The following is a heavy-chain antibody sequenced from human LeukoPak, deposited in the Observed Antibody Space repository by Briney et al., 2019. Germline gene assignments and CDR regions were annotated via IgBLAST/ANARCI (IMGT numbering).Heavy chain of an antibody. Sequence: SETLSLTCTVSGGSISSGSYYWSWIRQPAGKGLEWIGRIYTSGSTNYNPSLKSRVTISVDTSKNQFSLKLSSVTAADTAVYYCSGWYRNWFDPWGQGTLVTVSS. D-gene: IGHD6-19*01. V-gene: IGHV4-61*02. CDR2: IYTSGST. J-gene: IGHJ5*02. CDR3: SGWYRNWFDP. CDR1: GGSISSGSYY.